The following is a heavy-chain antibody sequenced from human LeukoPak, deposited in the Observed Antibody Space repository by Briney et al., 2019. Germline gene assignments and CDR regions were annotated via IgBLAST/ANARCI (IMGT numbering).Heavy chain of an antibody. V-gene: IGHV1-2*02. CDR2: INPNNGGT. D-gene: IGHD2-2*01. J-gene: IGHJ6*03. CDR3: ARGGFCRSTTCQDPHYYYYYYMDV. CDR1: GYTFTGYY. Sequence: ASVKASCKASGYTFTGYYMHWVRQAPGQGLEWMGWINPNNGGTKYAQKFQGRITMTRDTSISTAYMELSSLRSDDTAVYYCARGGFCRSTTCQDPHYYYYYYMDVWGKGTTVTVSS.